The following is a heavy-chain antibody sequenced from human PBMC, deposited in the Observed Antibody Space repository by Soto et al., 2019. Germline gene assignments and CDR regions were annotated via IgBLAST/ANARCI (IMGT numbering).Heavy chain of an antibody. J-gene: IGHJ2*01. V-gene: IGHV3-53*01. CDR2: IYSGGST. D-gene: IGHD6-19*01. CDR1: GFTVSSNY. CDR3: ARHKGSSGWHWYFGL. Sequence: GSLRLSCAAAGFTVSSNYMSSVRQSPGNVLEWVSVIYSGGSTYYAASVRRRFTSSRDNSKNTLYLQMNSQTAEDTAVYYCARHKGSSGWHWYFGLWGRGNLVAVSS.